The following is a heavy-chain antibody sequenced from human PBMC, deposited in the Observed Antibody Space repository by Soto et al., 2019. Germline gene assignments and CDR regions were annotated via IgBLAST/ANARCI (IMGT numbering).Heavy chain of an antibody. Sequence: PGESLRISCKGSGYSFTSYWIGWVRQMPEKSLEWRANIYPCDSDTTYTPSFQGQGTITADKSISTAYLQWSSLKDSDTATYYCARRMLPGLAYYGMDVWGQGTTVTVSS. CDR1: GYSFTSYW. D-gene: IGHD2-8*01. J-gene: IGHJ6*02. CDR2: IYPCDSDT. CDR3: ARRMLPGLAYYGMDV. V-gene: IGHV5-51*01.